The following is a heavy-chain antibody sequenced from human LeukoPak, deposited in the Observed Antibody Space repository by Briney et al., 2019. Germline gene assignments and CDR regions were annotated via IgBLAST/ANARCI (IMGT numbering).Heavy chain of an antibody. CDR2: ISYDGSNK. CDR3: ARDPRSGSYPIRFEF. D-gene: IGHD1-26*01. V-gene: IGHV3-30*01. J-gene: IGHJ4*02. CDR1: GFTFSSYA. Sequence: ARSLRLSCAASGFTFSSYAMHWVRPAPGKGLEWVAVISYDGSNKYYADSVKGRFTISRDNSKNTLYLQMNRLSAEDTAEYYCARDPRSGSYPIRFEFWGQGTLVTVSS.